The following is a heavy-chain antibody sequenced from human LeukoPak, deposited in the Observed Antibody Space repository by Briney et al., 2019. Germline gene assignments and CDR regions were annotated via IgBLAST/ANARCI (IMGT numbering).Heavy chain of an antibody. CDR1: GGSISSGDYY. CDR3: ARAQGVSDAFDI. CDR2: IYYSGST. V-gene: IGHV4-30-4*01. Sequence: SETLSLTCTVSGGSISSGDYYWSWIRHPPGKGLEWIGYIYYSGSTYYNPSLKSRVTISVDTSKNQFSLKLSSVTAADTAVYYCARAQGVSDAFDIWGQGIMVTVSS. J-gene: IGHJ3*02.